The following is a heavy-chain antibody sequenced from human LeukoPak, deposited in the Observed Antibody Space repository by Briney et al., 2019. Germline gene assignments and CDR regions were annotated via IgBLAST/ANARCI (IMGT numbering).Heavy chain of an antibody. CDR3: ARVYGYYYYYMDV. D-gene: IGHD3-10*01. CDR1: GFNFEDFV. CDR2: IHWDDDKT. J-gene: IGHJ6*03. V-gene: IGHV3-20*04. Sequence: GGSLRLSCAASGFNFEDFVMTWVRQVPGKGLEWVSGIHWDDDKTEYADSVKGRFTISGDNARKSLHLEMSSLRVEDTALYYSARVYGYYYYYMDVWGNGTAVIVSS.